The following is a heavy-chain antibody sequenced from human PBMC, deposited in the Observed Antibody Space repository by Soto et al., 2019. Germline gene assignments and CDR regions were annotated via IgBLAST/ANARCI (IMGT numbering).Heavy chain of an antibody. J-gene: IGHJ5*02. V-gene: IGHV4-4*07. D-gene: IGHD3-16*02. Sequence: LSLTCTVSGGSISSYYWSWIRQPAGKGLEWIGRIYTSGSTNYNPSLKSRVTMSVDTSKNQFSLKLSSVTAADTAVYHCARAFLYDYVWGSYRHNWFVPWGPGTLVTVSS. CDR2: IYTSGST. CDR1: GGSISSYY. CDR3: ARAFLYDYVWGSYRHNWFVP.